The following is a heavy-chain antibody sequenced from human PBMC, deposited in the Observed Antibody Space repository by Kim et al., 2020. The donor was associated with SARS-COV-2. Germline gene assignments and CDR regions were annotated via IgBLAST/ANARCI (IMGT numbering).Heavy chain of an antibody. CDR3: ARGSYYGMDV. J-gene: IGHJ6*02. V-gene: IGHV3-74*01. Sequence: STGTADSVKGRFTISRDNAKNTLYLQMNSLRAEDTAVYYCARGSYYGMDVWGQGTTVTVSS. CDR2: ST.